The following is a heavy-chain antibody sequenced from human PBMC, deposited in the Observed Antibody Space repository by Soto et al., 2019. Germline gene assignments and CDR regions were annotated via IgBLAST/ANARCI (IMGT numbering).Heavy chain of an antibody. CDR1: GYTFTGYY. CDR3: ARGPQTYDYIWGSYRTATFDY. CDR2: INPNSGGT. Sequence: QVQLVQSGAEVKKPGASVKVSCKASGYTFTGYYMHWVRQAPGQGLEWMGWINPNSGGTNYAQKLQGWVTMTRDTSISTAYMELSRLRSDDTAVYYCARGPQTYDYIWGSYRTATFDYWGQGTLVTVSS. V-gene: IGHV1-2*04. D-gene: IGHD3-16*02. J-gene: IGHJ4*02.